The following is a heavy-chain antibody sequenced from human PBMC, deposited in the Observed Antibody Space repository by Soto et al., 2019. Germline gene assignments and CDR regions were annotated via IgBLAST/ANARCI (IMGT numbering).Heavy chain of an antibody. V-gene: IGHV3-7*01. CDR1: GFTFSSYW. J-gene: IGHJ6*03. CDR3: ARDRGAGNCNYGYYYYYYMDV. Sequence: PGGSLRLSCAASGFTFSSYWMSWVRQAPGKGLEWVANIKQDGSEKYYVDSVKGRFTISRDNAKNSLYLQMNSLRAEDTAVYYCARDRGAGNCNYGYYYYYYMDVWGKGTTVTVSS. CDR2: IKQDGSEK. D-gene: IGHD1-7*01.